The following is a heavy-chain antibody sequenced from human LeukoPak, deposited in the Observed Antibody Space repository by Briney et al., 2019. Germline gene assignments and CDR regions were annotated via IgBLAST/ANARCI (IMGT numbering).Heavy chain of an antibody. CDR1: GGSISSGDYY. Sequence: SETLSLTCTVSGGSISSGDYYWSWIRQPPGKGLEWIGYIYYSGSTYYNPSLKSRVTISVDTSKNQFSLKLSSVTAADTAVYYCARDRRGHGNWFDPWGQGTLVTVSS. CDR2: IYYSGST. V-gene: IGHV4-30-4*08. CDR3: ARDRRGHGNWFDP. D-gene: IGHD5-12*01. J-gene: IGHJ5*02.